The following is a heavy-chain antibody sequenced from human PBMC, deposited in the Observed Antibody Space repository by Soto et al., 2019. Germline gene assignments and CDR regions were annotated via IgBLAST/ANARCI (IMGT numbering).Heavy chain of an antibody. J-gene: IGHJ3*02. CDR1: GYSISSGYY. Sequence: SETLSLTCTVSGYSISSGYYWGWIRQPPGKGLEWIGSIYHSGSTYYNPSLKSRVTISVDTSKNQFSLKLSSVTAADTAVYYCASFNNAFDIWGQGTMVTVSS. CDR3: ASFNNAFDI. CDR2: IYHSGST. V-gene: IGHV4-38-2*02.